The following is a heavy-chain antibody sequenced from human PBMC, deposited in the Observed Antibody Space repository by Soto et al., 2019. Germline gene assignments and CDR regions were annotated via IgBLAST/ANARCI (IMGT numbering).Heavy chain of an antibody. Sequence: VESLKISCNGSGYSFTSYWIGWVRQMPWKGLEWMGIIYPGDSDTRYSPSFQGQVTISADKSISTAYLQWSSLKASDTAMYYCARHWAYYDSSGYYLDYWGQGTLVTVSS. CDR2: IYPGDSDT. D-gene: IGHD3-22*01. V-gene: IGHV5-51*01. J-gene: IGHJ4*02. CDR3: ARHWAYYDSSGYYLDY. CDR1: GYSFTSYW.